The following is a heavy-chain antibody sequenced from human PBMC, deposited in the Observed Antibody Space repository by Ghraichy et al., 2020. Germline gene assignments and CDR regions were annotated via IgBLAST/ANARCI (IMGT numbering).Heavy chain of an antibody. CDR2: VYHSGST. J-gene: IGHJ4*02. V-gene: IGHV4-39*02. CDR3: ARLLDVHSYDTSGRPRGPFDY. CDR1: GGSIRTTNSY. D-gene: IGHD3-22*01. Sequence: SETLSLTCTVSGGSIRTTNSYWGWIRQSPGGGLEWIGSVYHSGSTTYNPSLRGRVTISVDTSANDFSLYLTSVTAADTAVYFCARLLDVHSYDTSGRPRGPFDYWGQGTQVTVSS.